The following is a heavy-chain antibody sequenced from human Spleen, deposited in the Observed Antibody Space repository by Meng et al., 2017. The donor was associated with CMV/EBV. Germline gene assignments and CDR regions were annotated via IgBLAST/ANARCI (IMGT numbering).Heavy chain of an antibody. CDR2: ISWNSGSI. V-gene: IGHV3-9*01. Sequence: GGSLRLSCAASGFTFDDYAMHWVRQAPGKGLEWVSGISWNSGSIGYADSVKGRFTISRDNAKNSLYLQLNSLRAEDTAVYYCARGDFVAAPAASHHLDFWGQGTLVTVSS. J-gene: IGHJ4*02. CDR3: ARGDFVAAPAASHHLDF. D-gene: IGHD2-2*01. CDR1: GFTFDDYA.